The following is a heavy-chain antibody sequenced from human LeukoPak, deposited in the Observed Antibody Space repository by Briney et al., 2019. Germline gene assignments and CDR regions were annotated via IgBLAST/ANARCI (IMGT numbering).Heavy chain of an antibody. D-gene: IGHD2-8*01. CDR1: GFSLSTSGVG. V-gene: IGHV2-5*02. CDR3: AHGTEXXGXINXXXX. Sequence: SGPTLVKPTQTLTLTCTFSGFSLSTSGVGVGWIRQPPGKALEWLALIYWDDDKRYSPSLKSRLTITQDTSNNQVVLTMPNMTPXXXXXXYCAHGTEXXGXINXXXXWXQGTMVTVSS. CDR2: IYWDDDK. J-gene: IGHJ3*01.